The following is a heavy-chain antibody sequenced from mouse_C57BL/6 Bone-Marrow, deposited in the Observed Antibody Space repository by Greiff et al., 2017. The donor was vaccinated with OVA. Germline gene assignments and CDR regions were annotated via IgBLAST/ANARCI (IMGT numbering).Heavy chain of an antibody. CDR2: INPNNGGT. V-gene: IGHV1-26*01. D-gene: IGHD2-3*01. CDR3: ARPDGGWFAY. CDR1: GYTFTDYY. J-gene: IGHJ3*01. Sequence: EVQLQQSGPELVKPGASVKISCKASGYTFTDYYMNWVKQSHGKSLEWIGDINPNNGGTSYNQKFKGKATLTVDKSSSTAYMELRSLTSEDSAVYYCARPDGGWFAYWGQGTLVTVSA.